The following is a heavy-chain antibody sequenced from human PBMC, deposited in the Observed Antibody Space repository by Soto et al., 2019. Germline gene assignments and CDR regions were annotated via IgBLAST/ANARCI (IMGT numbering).Heavy chain of an antibody. CDR2: IVVGSGNT. Sequence: GASVKVSCKASGFTFTSSAVQWVRQARGQRLEWIGWIVVGSGNTNYAQKFQERVTITRDMSTSTAYMELSSLRSEDTAVYYCAADSGDSGSYTYYYGWNGCHRVTTGAAAS. V-gene: IGHV1-58*01. CDR3: AADSGDSGSYTYYYGWNG. J-gene: IGHJ6*02. CDR1: GFTFTSSA. D-gene: IGHD1-26*01.